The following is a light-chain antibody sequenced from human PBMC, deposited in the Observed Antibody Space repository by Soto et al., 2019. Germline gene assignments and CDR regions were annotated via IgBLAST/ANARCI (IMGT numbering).Light chain of an antibody. Sequence: QSVLTQPPSASGSPGQSVTISCTGTSSDVGGYNDVSWYQQHPGKAPKLMIYEVNKRPSGVPDRFSGCKSGNTASLTVSGLQADDEADYYCSSYGGNNNLIFGGGTKLTV. V-gene: IGLV2-8*01. CDR3: SSYGGNNNLI. J-gene: IGLJ2*01. CDR2: EVN. CDR1: SSDVGGYND.